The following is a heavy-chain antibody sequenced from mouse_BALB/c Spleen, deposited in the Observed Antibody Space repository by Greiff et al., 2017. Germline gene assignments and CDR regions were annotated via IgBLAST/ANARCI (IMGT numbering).Heavy chain of an antibody. Sequence: VKVVESGPGLVAPSQSLSITCTVSGFSLTGYGVNWVRQPPGKGLEWLGMIWGDGSTDYNSALKSRLSISKDNSKSQVFLKMNSLQTDDTARYYCARDGNYGEDAMDYWGQGTSVTVSS. CDR1: GFSLTGYG. D-gene: IGHD2-1*01. V-gene: IGHV2-6-7*01. CDR3: ARDGNYGEDAMDY. J-gene: IGHJ4*01. CDR2: IWGDGST.